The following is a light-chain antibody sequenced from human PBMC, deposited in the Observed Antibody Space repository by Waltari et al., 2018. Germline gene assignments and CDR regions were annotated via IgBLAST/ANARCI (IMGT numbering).Light chain of an antibody. V-gene: IGLV4-69*01. J-gene: IGLJ3*02. Sequence: QLVLTQSPSASASLGASVKPTCTLSRGHSSNVIACLQQQPEKGPRYLMKVNSDGSHSKGDEIPDRFSGSSSGAERYLTISSLQSEDEADYYCQTGGHGTWVFGGGTKLTVL. CDR3: QTGGHGTWV. CDR2: VNSDGSH. CDR1: RGHSSNV.